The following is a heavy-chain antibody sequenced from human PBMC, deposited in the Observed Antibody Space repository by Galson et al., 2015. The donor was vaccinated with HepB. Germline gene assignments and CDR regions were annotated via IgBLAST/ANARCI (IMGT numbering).Heavy chain of an antibody. CDR3: AKDGLRTMIVVVSPDY. D-gene: IGHD3-22*01. CDR1: EFTLSSQG. Sequence: FLRPSSASSEFTLSSQGRPCVRQAAGKGLEWVAVISYDGSNKYYADSVKGRFTISRDNSKNALYLQMNSLRAEDTAVYYCAKDGLRTMIVVVSPDYWGQGTLVTVSS. V-gene: IGHV3-30*18. CDR2: ISYDGSNK. J-gene: IGHJ4*02.